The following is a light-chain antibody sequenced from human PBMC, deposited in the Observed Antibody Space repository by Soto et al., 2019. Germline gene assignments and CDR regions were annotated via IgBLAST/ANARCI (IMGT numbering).Light chain of an antibody. CDR3: QQYNNWPFT. Sequence: EIVMTQSPATLSVSPGERATLSCRASQSVSSNLAWYQQKPGQAPRLLIYGASTRATGIPARFSGSGSGTEFTLTINSLQSEDLAVYYCQQYNNWPFTFGPGTKVDIK. V-gene: IGKV3-15*01. J-gene: IGKJ3*01. CDR2: GAS. CDR1: QSVSSN.